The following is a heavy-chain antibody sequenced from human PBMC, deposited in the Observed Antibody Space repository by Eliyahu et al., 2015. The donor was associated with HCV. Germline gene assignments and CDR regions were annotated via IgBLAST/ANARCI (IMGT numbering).Heavy chain of an antibody. CDR1: GFTFSSYG. Sequence: QEQLVESGGGVVQPGGSLRLSCEVSGFTFSSYGMHWIRQPPGKGPGWLAVTSYDGTVRHYADSVRGRFTISRDNSKNTLYLQMNSLKTEDTAVYYCARGPGTTLLEYLDYWGQGTLVTVSS. V-gene: IGHV3-30*03. J-gene: IGHJ1*01. CDR2: TSYDGTVR. CDR3: ARGPGTTLLEYLDY. D-gene: IGHD1-1*01.